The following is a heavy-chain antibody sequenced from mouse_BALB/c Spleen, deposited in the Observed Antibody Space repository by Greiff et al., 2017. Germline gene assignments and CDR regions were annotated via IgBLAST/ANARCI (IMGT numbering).Heavy chain of an antibody. J-gene: IGHJ3*01. D-gene: IGHD1-2*01. CDR3: TRERGFHYSGYDGFAY. CDR2: IYPGSGST. V-gene: IGHV1S22*01. CDR1: GYTFNSYW. Sequence: LQQPGSELVRPGASVKLSCKASGYTFNSYWMHWVKQRHGQGLEWIGNIYPGSGSTNYDEKFKSKGTLTVETSSSTAYMHLSSLTSEDSAVYYCTRERGFHYSGYDGFAYWGQGTLVTVSA.